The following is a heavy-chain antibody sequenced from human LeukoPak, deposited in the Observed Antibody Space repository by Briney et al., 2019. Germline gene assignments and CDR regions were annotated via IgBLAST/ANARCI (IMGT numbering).Heavy chain of an antibody. V-gene: IGHV4-59*01. J-gene: IGHJ4*02. Sequence: SETLSLTCTVSGGSLSSYYWSWIRQPPGKGLEWIGYIYYSGSTNYNPSLKSRVTMSVDTSKNHLSLKLSAVNAADRAVYYCGRTEYYFDYWGQGTLVTVSS. CDR3: GRTEYYFDY. CDR2: IYYSGST. D-gene: IGHD3-10*01. CDR1: GGSLSSYY.